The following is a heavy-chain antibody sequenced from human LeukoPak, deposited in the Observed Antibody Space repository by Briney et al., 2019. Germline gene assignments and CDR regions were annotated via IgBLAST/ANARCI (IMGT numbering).Heavy chain of an antibody. CDR2: INSNSGDT. CDR1: GYTFTSYG. Sequence: GASVKVSCKASGYTFTSYGISWVRQAPGQGLEWMGWINSNSGDTKYAQKFQGRVTMTRDTSISTAYMELSSLRSDDTAVYYCARGVPAALQWFDYWGQGTLVTVSS. CDR3: ARGVPAALQWFDY. D-gene: IGHD2-2*02. J-gene: IGHJ4*02. V-gene: IGHV1-2*02.